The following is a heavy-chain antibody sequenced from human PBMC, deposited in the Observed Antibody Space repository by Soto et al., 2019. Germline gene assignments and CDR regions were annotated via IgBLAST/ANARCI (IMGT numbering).Heavy chain of an antibody. Sequence: EVQLVESGGGLVQPGGSLRLSCAASGFTFSSYWMSWVRQAPGKGLEWVANIKQDGSEKYYVDSVKGRFTISRDNAKNSLYLQMNSLRAEDTAVYYCARYDYYDSSGSKTAVFDYWGQGTLFTVSS. CDR1: GFTFSSYW. J-gene: IGHJ4*02. CDR3: ARYDYYDSSGSKTAVFDY. D-gene: IGHD3-22*01. CDR2: IKQDGSEK. V-gene: IGHV3-7*03.